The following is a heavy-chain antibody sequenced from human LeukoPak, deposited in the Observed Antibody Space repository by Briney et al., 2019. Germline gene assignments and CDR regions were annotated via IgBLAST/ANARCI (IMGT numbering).Heavy chain of an antibody. J-gene: IGHJ4*02. CDR2: IYYTGTT. V-gene: IGHV4-59*01. CDR3: ASKSTDHGELRFDY. D-gene: IGHD4-17*01. CDR1: GDSTNTYF. Sequence: SETLSLTCTLSGDSTNTYFWSWIRQSPGKGLEWIGYIYYTGTTNYNPSLKSRVTISVDTSKDQFSLKVNSVTAADTGVYYCASKSTDHGELRFDYWGQGTLVTVSS.